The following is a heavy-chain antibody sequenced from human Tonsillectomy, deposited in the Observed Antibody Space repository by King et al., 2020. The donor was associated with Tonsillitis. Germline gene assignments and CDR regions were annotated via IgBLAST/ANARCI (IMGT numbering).Heavy chain of an antibody. CDR1: GFTFSNAW. J-gene: IGHJ4*02. V-gene: IGHV3-15*01. CDR2: IKSKTDGGTT. CDR3: TTDGYSGSPYFYY. D-gene: IGHD5-12*01. Sequence: VQLVQSGGGLVKPGGSLRLSCAASGFTFSNAWMSWVRQAPGKGLEWVGRIKSKTDGGTTDYAAPVKGRFTISRDDSKNTLYLQMNSLKTEDTAVYYCTTDGYSGSPYFYYWGQGTLVTVSS.